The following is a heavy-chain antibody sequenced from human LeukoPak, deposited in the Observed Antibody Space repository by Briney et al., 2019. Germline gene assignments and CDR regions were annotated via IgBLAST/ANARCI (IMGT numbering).Heavy chain of an antibody. J-gene: IGHJ4*02. Sequence: GASVKVSCKASGYTFTSYAMNWVRQAPGQGLEWMGWINTNTGNPTYAQGFTGRFVFSLDTSVSTAYLQISSLKAEDTAVYYCARDFTYYYDSSGYYPKRLLGYWGQGTLVTVSS. CDR2: INTNTGNP. CDR3: ARDFTYYYDSSGYYPKRLLGY. CDR1: GYTFTSYA. V-gene: IGHV7-4-1*02. D-gene: IGHD3-22*01.